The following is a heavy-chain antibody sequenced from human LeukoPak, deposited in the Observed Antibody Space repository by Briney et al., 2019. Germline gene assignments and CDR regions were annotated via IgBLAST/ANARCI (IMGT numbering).Heavy chain of an antibody. CDR2: IYHSGST. Sequence: SETLSLTCAVSGYSISSGYYWGWIRQPPGEGLEWIGSIYHSGSTYYNPSLKSRVTISVDTSKNQFSLKLSSVTAADTAVYYCARGRWGYDFWSGYYDNWFDPWGQGTLVTVSS. CDR3: ARGRWGYDFWSGYYDNWFDP. V-gene: IGHV4-38-2*01. J-gene: IGHJ5*02. CDR1: GYSISSGYY. D-gene: IGHD3-3*01.